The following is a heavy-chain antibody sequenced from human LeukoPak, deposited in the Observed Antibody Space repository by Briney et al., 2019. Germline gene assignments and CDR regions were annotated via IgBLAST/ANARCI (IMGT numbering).Heavy chain of an antibody. Sequence: ASVKVSCTASGYTFTGYYMHWVRQAPGQGLEWMGRINPNSGDANYAQKFQGRVTMTRDTSISTAYMELSDVRSDDTAVYYCARDQTGEVDYWGQGTLVTVSS. V-gene: IGHV1-2*02. CDR3: ARDQTGEVDY. D-gene: IGHD7-27*01. CDR2: INPNSGDA. CDR1: GYTFTGYY. J-gene: IGHJ4*02.